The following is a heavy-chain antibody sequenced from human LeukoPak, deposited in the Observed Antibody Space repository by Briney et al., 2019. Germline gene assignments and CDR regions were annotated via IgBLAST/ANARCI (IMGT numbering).Heavy chain of an antibody. CDR2: IGAYNDNT. J-gene: IGHJ4*02. CDR1: GYTFIDYG. V-gene: IGHV1-18*01. CDR3: ARDTSPSYLEMATPYYFDY. D-gene: IGHD5-24*01. Sequence: GASVKVSCKASGYTFIDYGITWVRQAPGQGVEWMGWIGAYNDNTNYAQKFQGRVTITADKSTSTAYMELSSLRSEDTAVYYCARDTSPSYLEMATPYYFDYWGQGTLVTVSS.